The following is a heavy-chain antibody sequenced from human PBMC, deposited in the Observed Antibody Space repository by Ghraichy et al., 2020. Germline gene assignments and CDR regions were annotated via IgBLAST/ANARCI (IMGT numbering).Heavy chain of an antibody. V-gene: IGHV3-15*01. CDR3: TTENCSSTSCWNYYYGRDV. Sequence: GGSLRLSCAASGFTFSNAWMSWVRQAPGKGLEWVGRIKSKTDGGTTDYAAPVKGRFTILRDDSKNTLYLQMNSLKTEDTAVYYCTTENCSSTSCWNYYYGRDVWGQGTTVTVSS. D-gene: IGHD2-2*01. J-gene: IGHJ6*02. CDR2: IKSKTDGGTT. CDR1: GFTFSNAW.